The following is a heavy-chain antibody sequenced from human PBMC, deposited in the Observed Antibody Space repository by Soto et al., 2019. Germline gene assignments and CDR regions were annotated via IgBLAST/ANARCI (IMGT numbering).Heavy chain of an antibody. Sequence: GGSLRLSCAASGFTFDDYAMHWVRQAPGKGLEWVSGISWNSGSIGYADSVKGRFTISRDNAKNSLYLQMNSLRPEDTALYYCAKSSGWYSGWFDPWGQGTLVTVSS. CDR3: AKSSGWYSGWFDP. CDR2: ISWNSGSI. CDR1: GFTFDDYA. J-gene: IGHJ5*02. V-gene: IGHV3-9*01. D-gene: IGHD6-19*01.